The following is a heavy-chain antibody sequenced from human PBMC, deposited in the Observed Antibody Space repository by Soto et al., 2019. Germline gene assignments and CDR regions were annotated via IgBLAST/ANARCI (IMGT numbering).Heavy chain of an antibody. V-gene: IGHV1-69*01. Sequence: QVQLVQSGAEVKKPGSSVKVSCKASGGTFSSYAISWVRQAPGQGLEGMGGIIPIFGTANYAQKFQGRVTITADESTSTAYMELSSLRSEDTAVYYCARMRRDSSGYWPATRMDVWGQGTTVTVSS. CDR3: ARMRRDSSGYWPATRMDV. CDR1: GGTFSSYA. CDR2: IIPIFGTA. D-gene: IGHD3-22*01. J-gene: IGHJ6*02.